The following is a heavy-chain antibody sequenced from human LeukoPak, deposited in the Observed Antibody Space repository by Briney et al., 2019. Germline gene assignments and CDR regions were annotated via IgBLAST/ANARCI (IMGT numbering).Heavy chain of an antibody. D-gene: IGHD4-17*01. Sequence: QPGGSLRLSCAASGFTVSSNYMSWVRQAPGKGLEWVSVIYSGGSTYYAGSVKGRFTISRDNSTNTLFLQMVRLSAEDTAVYYCARGPYGDHITEGFDQWGQGTLVTVSS. CDR2: IYSGGST. CDR1: GFTVSSNY. CDR3: ARGPYGDHITEGFDQ. J-gene: IGHJ4*02. V-gene: IGHV3-66*01.